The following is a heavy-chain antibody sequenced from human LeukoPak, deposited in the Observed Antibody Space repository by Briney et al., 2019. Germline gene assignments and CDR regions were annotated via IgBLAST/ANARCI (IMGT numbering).Heavy chain of an antibody. CDR1: GYTFTGYY. Sequence: ASVKVSCKASGYTFTGYYMHWVRQAPGQGLEWMGWINPNSGGTNYAQKFQGRVTMTRDTSISTAYMELSRLRSDDTAVYYCARDPSIAARKPYWYFDLWGRGTLVTISS. V-gene: IGHV1-2*02. CDR2: INPNSGGT. J-gene: IGHJ2*01. CDR3: ARDPSIAARKPYWYFDL. D-gene: IGHD6-6*01.